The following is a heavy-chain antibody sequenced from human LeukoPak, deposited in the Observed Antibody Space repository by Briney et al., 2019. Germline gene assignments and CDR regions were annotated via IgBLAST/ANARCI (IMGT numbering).Heavy chain of an antibody. D-gene: IGHD4-17*01. CDR3: AREGMTTGEFDP. J-gene: IGHJ5*02. V-gene: IGHV4-59*01. CDR2: IYYNGST. Sequence: PSETLSLTCTVSGDSTSNYYWNWIRQPPGKGLEWIGYIYYNGSTNYNPSLKSRVTISIDTSKNQFSLKLSSVTAADTAVYYCAREGMTTGEFDPWGQGTLVTVSS. CDR1: GDSTSNYY.